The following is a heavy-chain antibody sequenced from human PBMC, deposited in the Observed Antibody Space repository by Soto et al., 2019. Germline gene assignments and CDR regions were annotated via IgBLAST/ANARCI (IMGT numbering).Heavy chain of an antibody. V-gene: IGHV5-51*01. D-gene: IGHD1-7*01. CDR1: GYSFTSYW. CDR2: IYPGDSDT. J-gene: IGHJ4*02. Sequence: PGESLKISCKGSGYSFTSYWIGWVRQMPGKGLEWMGIIYPGDSDTRYSPSFQGQVTISADKSISTAYLQWSSLKASDTAMYYCARRGGDNWNYGKVDYWGQGTLVTVSS. CDR3: ARRGGDNWNYGKVDY.